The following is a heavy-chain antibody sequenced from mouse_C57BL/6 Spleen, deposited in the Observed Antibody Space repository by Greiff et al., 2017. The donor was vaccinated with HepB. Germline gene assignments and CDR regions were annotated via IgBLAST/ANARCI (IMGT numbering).Heavy chain of an antibody. V-gene: IGHV5-9*01. CDR1: GFTFSSYT. J-gene: IGHJ3*01. Sequence: EVKLVESGGGLVKPGGSLKLSCAASGFTFSSYTMSWVRQTPEKRLEWVATISGGGGNTYYPDSVKGRFTISSDKAKNTLYLQMSSLRSEDTALYYCARQPIYYDYDGAWFAYWGQGTLVTVSA. D-gene: IGHD2-4*01. CDR3: ARQPIYYDYDGAWFAY. CDR2: ISGGGGNT.